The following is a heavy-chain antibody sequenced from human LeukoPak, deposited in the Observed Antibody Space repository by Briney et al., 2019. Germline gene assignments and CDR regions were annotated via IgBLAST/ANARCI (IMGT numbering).Heavy chain of an antibody. CDR2: ISTTGSAI. V-gene: IGHV3-48*03. D-gene: IGHD6-6*01. J-gene: IGHJ6*02. Sequence: GGSLRLSCVTSGFAFSYSEMTWVCQAPGKGLEWVSYISTTGSAIYYADSLKGRFTISRDNAKNSVYLQMNSLRAEDTGIYYCARVRMSIMDVWGQGTTVTVSS. CDR1: GFAFSYSE. CDR3: ARVRMSIMDV.